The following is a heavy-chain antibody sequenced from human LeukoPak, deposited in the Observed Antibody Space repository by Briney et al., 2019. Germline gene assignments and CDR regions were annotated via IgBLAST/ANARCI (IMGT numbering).Heavy chain of an antibody. CDR2: IYSGGST. J-gene: IGHJ4*02. V-gene: IGHV3-66*01. D-gene: IGHD2-2*01. CDR3: AKGHYCSSTSCHVDY. Sequence: GGSLRLSCAASGFTVSSNYMSWVRQAPGKGLEWVSVIYSGGSTYYADSVKGRFTISRDNSKNTLYLQMNSLRAEDTAVYYCAKGHYCSSTSCHVDYWGQGTLVTVSS. CDR1: GFTVSSNY.